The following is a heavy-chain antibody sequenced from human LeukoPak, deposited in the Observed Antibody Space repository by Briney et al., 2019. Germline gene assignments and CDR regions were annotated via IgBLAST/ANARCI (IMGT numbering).Heavy chain of an antibody. Sequence: GSLRLSCAASRFPFSNYDIHWVRQAPGKGLEYVSAITGDGFSTYYIDSVKGRFTISRDNAKNSLYLQMNSLRAEDTAVYYCARTLDGSGSYGAFDIWGQGTMVTVSS. J-gene: IGHJ3*02. CDR2: ITGDGFST. CDR1: RFPFSNYD. D-gene: IGHD3-10*01. V-gene: IGHV3-64*04. CDR3: ARTLDGSGSYGAFDI.